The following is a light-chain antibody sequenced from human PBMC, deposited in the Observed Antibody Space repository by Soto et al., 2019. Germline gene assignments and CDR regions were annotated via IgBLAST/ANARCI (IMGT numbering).Light chain of an antibody. Sequence: DIQMTQSPSTLPASVGDRVTITCRASQTIGNWLAWYQQKPGKVPKLLIYNASTLESGAPSRFSGSGSGTELTLTISSLQPDDFATYYCQQCNLYWTFGQGTKVEIK. CDR2: NAS. V-gene: IGKV1-5*03. CDR3: QQCNLYWT. J-gene: IGKJ1*01. CDR1: QTIGNW.